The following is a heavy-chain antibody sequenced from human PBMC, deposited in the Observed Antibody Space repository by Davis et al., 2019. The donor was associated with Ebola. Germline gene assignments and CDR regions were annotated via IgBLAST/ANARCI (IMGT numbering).Heavy chain of an antibody. Sequence: MPSKTLSPTFPVHGWSFGGFSWNCIRQPPGKGLEWIGNVYHSGTTSYSPSLKSRVTISVDTSKNQFSLKLISVTAADTAMYYCARQYCGAGSCSCDYWGQGALVTVSS. D-gene: IGHD2-15*01. CDR2: VYHSGTT. CDR3: ARQYCGAGSCSCDY. J-gene: IGHJ4*02. CDR1: GWSFGGFS. V-gene: IGHV4-59*08.